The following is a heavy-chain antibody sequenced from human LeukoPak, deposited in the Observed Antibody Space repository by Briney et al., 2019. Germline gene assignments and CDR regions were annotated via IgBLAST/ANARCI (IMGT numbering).Heavy chain of an antibody. CDR3: ARPYSSNWYDAFHF. Sequence: PSETLPLTCTVFGGPITGYYWSWIRQPPGKGLEWIGYVSYRGSTNYNPSLKSRVTISVDTSKNQFSLKLSSVTAADTAVYYCARPYSSNWYDAFHFWGQGTMVTVSS. V-gene: IGHV4-59*01. J-gene: IGHJ3*01. CDR2: VSYRGST. CDR1: GGPITGYY. D-gene: IGHD6-13*01.